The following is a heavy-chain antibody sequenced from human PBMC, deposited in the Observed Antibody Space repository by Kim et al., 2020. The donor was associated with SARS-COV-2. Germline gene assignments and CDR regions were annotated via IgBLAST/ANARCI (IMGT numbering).Heavy chain of an antibody. Sequence: ASVKVSCKASGYTFTSYAISWVRQAPGQGLEWMGWIITNTGNPTYAQKFTGRVVFSLDTSVSTAYLQISSLKAEDTAVYYCASYHEYIWGSYRSNVDYWGEGRLGTVSS. V-gene: IGHV7-4-1*02. CDR3: ASYHEYIWGSYRSNVDY. J-gene: IGHJ4*02. D-gene: IGHD3-16*02. CDR2: IITNTGNP. CDR1: GYTFTSYA.